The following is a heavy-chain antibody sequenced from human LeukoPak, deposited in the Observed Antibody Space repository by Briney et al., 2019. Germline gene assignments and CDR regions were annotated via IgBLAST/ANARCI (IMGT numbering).Heavy chain of an antibody. J-gene: IGHJ5*02. D-gene: IGHD3-16*01. Sequence: PGGSLRLSCAASGFTFSSYSMNWVRQAPGKGLEWVPSISSSSSYIYYADSVKGRFTISRDNAKNSLYLQMNSLRAEDTAVYYCARDDYDYVWGSPNLDWFDPWGQGTLVTVSS. V-gene: IGHV3-21*01. CDR3: ARDDYDYVWGSPNLDWFDP. CDR2: ISSSSSYI. CDR1: GFTFSSYS.